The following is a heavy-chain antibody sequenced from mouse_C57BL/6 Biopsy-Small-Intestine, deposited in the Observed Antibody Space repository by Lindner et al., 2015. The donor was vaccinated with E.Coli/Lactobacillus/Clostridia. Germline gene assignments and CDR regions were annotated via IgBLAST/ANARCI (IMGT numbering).Heavy chain of an antibody. D-gene: IGHD2-12*01. CDR3: ARKTSYSYYSYDGAWFAY. CDR2: IYPNNGGT. V-gene: IGHV1-34*02. CDR1: GYTFTDYY. J-gene: IGHJ3*01. Sequence: VQLQESGPELVKPGDSVKMSCKASGYTFTDYYMNWVKQNHGKSLEWIGYIYPNNGGTSYDQKFKDKATLTVDKSSSTAYMELSSLTSEDSAVYYCARKTSYSYYSYDGAWFAYWGQGTLVTVSA.